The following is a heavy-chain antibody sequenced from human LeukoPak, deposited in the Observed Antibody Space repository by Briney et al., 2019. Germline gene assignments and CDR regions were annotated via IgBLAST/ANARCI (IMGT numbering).Heavy chain of an antibody. V-gene: IGHV1-46*01. CDR1: GYTFTSYY. CDR2: INPSGGST. Sequence: HRASVKVSCKASGYTFTSYYMHWVRQAPGQGLEWMGIINPSGGSTSYAQKFQGRVTMTRDTSTSTVYMELSSLRSEDTAVYYCARVTIGFASPRGRTRQYFQHWGQGTLVTVSS. J-gene: IGHJ1*01. CDR3: ARVTIGFASPRGRTRQYFQH. D-gene: IGHD3-10*01.